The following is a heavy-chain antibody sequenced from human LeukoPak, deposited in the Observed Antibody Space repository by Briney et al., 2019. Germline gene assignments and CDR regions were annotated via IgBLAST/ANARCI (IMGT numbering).Heavy chain of an antibody. CDR3: ARDNSRTLDY. Sequence: SCKASGYTFTSYYMHWVRQAPGKGLEWVAAIWHDGSNEYYVDSVKGRFTISRDNSKNTLYLQMNSLRAEDTAVYYCARDNSRTLDYWGQGTLVTVSS. CDR2: IWHDGSNE. J-gene: IGHJ4*02. CDR1: GYTFTSYY. V-gene: IGHV3-33*01.